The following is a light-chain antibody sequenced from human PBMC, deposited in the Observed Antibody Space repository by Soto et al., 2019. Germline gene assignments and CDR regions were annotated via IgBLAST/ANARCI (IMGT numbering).Light chain of an antibody. CDR1: SGHSSYA. J-gene: IGLJ1*01. Sequence: QLVLTQSPSASASLGASVKLTCTLSSGHSSYAIAWHQQQPEKGPRYLMKLNGDGSHSKGDGIPDRFSGSSSGAERYLTISSLQSEDEADYYCQTWGTGIHYVFGTGTKVTVL. V-gene: IGLV4-69*01. CDR2: LNGDGSH. CDR3: QTWGTGIHYV.